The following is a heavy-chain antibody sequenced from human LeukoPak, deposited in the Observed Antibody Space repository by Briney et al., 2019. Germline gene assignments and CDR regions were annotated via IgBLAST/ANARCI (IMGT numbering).Heavy chain of an antibody. J-gene: IGHJ1*01. Sequence: SETLSLTCTVSGDSISSSSYYWGWVRQPPGKGLEWIADIYYSGSSYYSPSLKSRVTSSLDTSKNQFSLKLRSVTAADTAVYFCARRRFYDSTGLLGWGQGTLVSVSS. CDR1: GDSISSSSYY. V-gene: IGHV4-39*01. CDR2: IYYSGSS. CDR3: ARRRFYDSTGLLG. D-gene: IGHD3-22*01.